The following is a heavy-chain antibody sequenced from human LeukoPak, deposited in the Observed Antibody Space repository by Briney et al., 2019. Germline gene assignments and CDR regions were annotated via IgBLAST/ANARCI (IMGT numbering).Heavy chain of an antibody. J-gene: IGHJ4*02. CDR1: GYTFTGCY. V-gene: IGHV1-8*02. Sequence: GASVKVSCKASGYTFTGCYMHWVRQAPGQGLEWMGWINPNSGNTGYAQKFQGRVTMTRNTSISTAYMELSSLRSEDTAVYYCARYPYHYDSSGYFGVWGQGTLVTVSS. D-gene: IGHD3-22*01. CDR2: INPNSGNT. CDR3: ARYPYHYDSSGYFGV.